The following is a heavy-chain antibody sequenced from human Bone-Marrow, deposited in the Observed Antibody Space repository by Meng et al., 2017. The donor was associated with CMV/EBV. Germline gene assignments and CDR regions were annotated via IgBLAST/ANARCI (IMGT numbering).Heavy chain of an antibody. J-gene: IGHJ4*02. CDR1: GFTFSSYS. V-gene: IGHV3-21*01. CDR2: ISSSSSYI. D-gene: IGHD2-2*01. CDR3: AREREAAPFSTSCSY. Sequence: GESLKISCAASGFTFSSYSMNWVRQAPGKGLEWVSSISSSSSYIYYADSVKGRFTISRDNAKNSLYLQMNSLRAEDTAVYYCAREREAAPFSTSCSYWGQGNLVNVSS.